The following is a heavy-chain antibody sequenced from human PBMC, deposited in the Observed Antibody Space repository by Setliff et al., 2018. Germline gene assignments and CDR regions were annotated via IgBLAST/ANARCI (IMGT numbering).Heavy chain of an antibody. Sequence: GASVKVSCKASGYTFSSYDITWVRQGPGQGLEWVGWISGYNGNTRYAQMFQGRVTMTTDTATNTAYMELRSLRSDDTAVYYCARVWGYCSGGNCYPSSLNDYFYYYMDVWGKGTTVTVSS. V-gene: IGHV1-18*01. CDR1: GYTFSSYD. CDR3: ARVWGYCSGGNCYPSSLNDYFYYYMDV. D-gene: IGHD2-15*01. J-gene: IGHJ6*03. CDR2: ISGYNGNT.